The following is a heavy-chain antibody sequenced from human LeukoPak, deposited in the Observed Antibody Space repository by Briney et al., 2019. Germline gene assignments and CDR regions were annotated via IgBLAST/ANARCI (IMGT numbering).Heavy chain of an antibody. CDR2: IRSKAYGGTT. J-gene: IGHJ4*02. CDR1: GFTFGDYA. D-gene: IGHD2-2*01. CDR3: TRVRDIVLVPAATPTWTPFDY. V-gene: IGHV3-49*04. Sequence: GGSLRLSCTASGFTFGDYAMSWVRQAPGKGLEWVGFIRSKAYGGTTEYAASVEGRFTISRDDSKSIAYLQMNSLKTEDTAVYYCTRVRDIVLVPAATPTWTPFDYWGQGTLVTVSS.